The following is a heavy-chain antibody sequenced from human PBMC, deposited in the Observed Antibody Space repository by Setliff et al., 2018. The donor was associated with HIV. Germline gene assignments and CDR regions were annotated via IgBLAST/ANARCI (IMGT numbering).Heavy chain of an antibody. CDR1: GFTFSSYA. J-gene: IGHJ4*02. Sequence: GGSLRLSCAASGFTFSSYAMSWVRQAPGKGLDWVSAISGSAGSTYYADSVKGRFTISGDNSKSTLYLQMNSLRAEDTAVYYCAKAARDYYDSSGYYIGIDYWGQGTLVTAPQ. D-gene: IGHD3-22*01. V-gene: IGHV3-23*01. CDR3: AKAARDYYDSSGYYIGIDY. CDR2: ISGSAGST.